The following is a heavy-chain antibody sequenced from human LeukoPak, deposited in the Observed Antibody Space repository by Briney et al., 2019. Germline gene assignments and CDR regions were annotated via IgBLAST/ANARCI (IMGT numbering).Heavy chain of an antibody. V-gene: IGHV3-48*03. CDR3: AREGSGQQLVRYFQH. D-gene: IGHD6-13*01. CDR2: ISSSGSTI. CDR1: GFTFSSYE. J-gene: IGHJ1*01. Sequence: GGSLRLSCAAPGFTFSSYEMNWVRQAPGKGLEWVSYISSSGSTIYYADSVKGRFTISRDNAKNSLYLQMNSLRAEDTAVYYCAREGSGQQLVRYFQHWGQGTLVTVSS.